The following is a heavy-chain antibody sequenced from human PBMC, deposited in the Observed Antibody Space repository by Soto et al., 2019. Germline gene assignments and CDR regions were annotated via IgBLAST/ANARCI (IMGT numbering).Heavy chain of an antibody. CDR3: ARIVGARLNDY. V-gene: IGHV3-11*05. Sequence: VQLVESGGGLVKPGGSLRLSCAASGFTFSDYYMTWFRQAPGKGLEWLSCISTTGSYTNYADSGKGRFTISSDNTENSLYLQMDSLRGEDTAVYYCARIVGARLNDYWGQGTLVTVS. CDR2: ISTTGSYT. J-gene: IGHJ4*02. D-gene: IGHD1-26*01. CDR1: GFTFSDYY.